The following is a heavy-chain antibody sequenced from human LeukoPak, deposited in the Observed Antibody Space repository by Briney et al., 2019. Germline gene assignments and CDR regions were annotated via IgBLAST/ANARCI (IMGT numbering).Heavy chain of an antibody. CDR1: GGSISSYF. V-gene: IGHV4-59*08. J-gene: IGHJ6*03. D-gene: IGHD4-23*01. CDR2: ISYSGST. CDR3: ARLYGDKYYYYYYYMDV. Sequence: SETLSLTCTVSGGSISSYFWSWIRQSPGKGLEWIAYISYSGSTKYNPSLKSRVTISVDTSKNQFSLKLSSVTAADTAVYYCARLYGDKYYYYYYYMDVWGKGTTVTVSS.